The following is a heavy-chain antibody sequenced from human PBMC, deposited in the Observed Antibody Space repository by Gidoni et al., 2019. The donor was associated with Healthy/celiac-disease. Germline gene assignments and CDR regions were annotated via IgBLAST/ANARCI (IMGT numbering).Heavy chain of an antibody. D-gene: IGHD3-22*01. Sequence: EVQLVESGGGLVQPGGSLRLSCAASGFTFRRSWMSWVRQAPGKGLEWVANIKQDGSEKYYVDSVKGRFTISRDNAKNSLYLQMNSLRAEDTAVYYCARVGAVYYYDSSGYLDYWGQGTLVTVSS. CDR1: GFTFRRSW. CDR3: ARVGAVYYYDSSGYLDY. J-gene: IGHJ4*02. V-gene: IGHV3-7*03. CDR2: IKQDGSEK.